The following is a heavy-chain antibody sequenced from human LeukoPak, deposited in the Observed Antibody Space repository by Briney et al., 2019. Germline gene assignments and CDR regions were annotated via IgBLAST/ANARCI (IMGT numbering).Heavy chain of an antibody. CDR2: IYHSGST. J-gene: IGHJ4*02. CDR1: GGSIGSGGYS. Sequence: SQTLSLTCAVSGGSIGSGGYSWSWIRQPPGKGLEWIGYIYHSGSTYYNPSLKSRVTISVDRSKNQFSLKLSSVTAADTAVYYCARGVRYYDILTGYWLAEDSYYFDYWGQGTLVTVSS. D-gene: IGHD3-9*01. CDR3: ARGVRYYDILTGYWLAEDSYYFDY. V-gene: IGHV4-30-2*01.